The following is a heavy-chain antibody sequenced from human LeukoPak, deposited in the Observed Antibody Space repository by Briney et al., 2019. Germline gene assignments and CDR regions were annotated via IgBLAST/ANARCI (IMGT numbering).Heavy chain of an antibody. J-gene: IGHJ3*02. V-gene: IGHV3-64D*09. CDR2: ISSNGGST. CDR3: ARDRHYAFDI. Sequence: GSLRLSCSASGFTFSSYAMHWVRQAPGKGLEYVSAISSNGGSTYYADSVEGRFTISRDNSKNTLYLQMSSLRAEDTAVYYCARDRHYAFDIWGQGTMVTVSS. CDR1: GFTFSSYA.